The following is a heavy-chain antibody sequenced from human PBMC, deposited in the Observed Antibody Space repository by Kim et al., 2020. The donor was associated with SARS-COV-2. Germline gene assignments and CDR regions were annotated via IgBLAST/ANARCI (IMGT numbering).Heavy chain of an antibody. D-gene: IGHD6-13*01. CDR1: GFTVRSNY. CDR2: IYSGDKT. CDR3: ATNLAAAGVV. V-gene: IGHV3-66*01. J-gene: IGHJ4*02. Sequence: GGSLRLSCAASGFTVRSNYMSWLRQAPGKGLEWLSVIYSGDKTYYVESVKGRLTISRDNSKNTLYLQMSSLRVEDTAVYYCATNLAAAGVVWGQGTQVTV.